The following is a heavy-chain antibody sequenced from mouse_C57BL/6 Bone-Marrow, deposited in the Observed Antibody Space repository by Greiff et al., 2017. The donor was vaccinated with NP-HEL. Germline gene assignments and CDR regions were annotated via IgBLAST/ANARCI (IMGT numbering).Heavy chain of an antibody. D-gene: IGHD2-4*01. J-gene: IGHJ3*01. V-gene: IGHV14-2*01. CDR3: ASDFFWFAY. CDR2: IDPEDGET. Sequence: DVQLQESGAELVKPGASVKLSCTASGFNIKDYYMHWVKQRTEQGLEWIGRIDPEDGETKYAPKFPGKATITADTSSNTAYLQLSSLTSEDTAVYYCASDFFWFAYWGQGTLVTVSA. CDR1: GFNIKDYY.